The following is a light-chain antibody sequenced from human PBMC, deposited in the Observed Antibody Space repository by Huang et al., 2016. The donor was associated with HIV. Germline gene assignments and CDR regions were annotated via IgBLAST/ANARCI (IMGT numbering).Light chain of an antibody. CDR3: QQYSMWPPWT. Sequence: EIVMTQSPATLSVSPGERATLSCRASQSVSSNLAWYQQKPGQAPRLLIYDASTRAAGIPARFSGSGSGTDFTLTISSLQSEDFAVYYCQQYSMWPPWTFGQGTKVEMK. J-gene: IGKJ1*01. V-gene: IGKV3-15*01. CDR1: QSVSSN. CDR2: DAS.